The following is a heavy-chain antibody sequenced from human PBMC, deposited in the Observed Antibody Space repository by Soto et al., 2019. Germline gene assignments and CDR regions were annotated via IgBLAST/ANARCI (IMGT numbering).Heavy chain of an antibody. CDR1: GLTFSRNA. J-gene: IGHJ3*02. CDR3: ASAPAKSGTYSAWDAFDT. CDR2: ITGSGGSR. Sequence: LRLSCAASGLTFSRNAMSWVRQAPGKGPEWIAGITGSGGSRYYADSVKGRFTISRDNSKNTLFLQMNSLRVEDTALYYGASAPAKSGTYSAWDAFDTWGQGTRVTVSS. V-gene: IGHV3-23*01. D-gene: IGHD1-26*01.